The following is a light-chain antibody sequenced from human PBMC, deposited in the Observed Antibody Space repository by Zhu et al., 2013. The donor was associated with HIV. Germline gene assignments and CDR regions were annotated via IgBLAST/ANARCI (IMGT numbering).Light chain of an antibody. CDR3: QAWDSSTVV. J-gene: IGLJ3*02. V-gene: IGLV3-1*01. CDR2: EDN. Sequence: SYEVTQPPSVSVSSGQTASITCSGDKLGDKYAHWYQQKPGQSPVLVIYEDNKRPSGIPERFSGSNSGNTATLTISGAQAMDEADYHCQAWDSSTVVFGGGTKLTVL. CDR1: KLGDKY.